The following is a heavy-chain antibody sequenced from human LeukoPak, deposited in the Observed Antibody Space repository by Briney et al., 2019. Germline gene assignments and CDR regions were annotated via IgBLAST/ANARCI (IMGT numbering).Heavy chain of an antibody. J-gene: IGHJ4*02. CDR2: ISAYNGNT. CDR1: GYTFTSYG. V-gene: IGHV1-18*01. D-gene: IGHD3-22*01. Sequence: ASVKVTCKASGYTFTSYGISWMRQAPGQGLEWIGWISAYNGNTNYAHKLQGTVTMTTTTSTSTAYMGLRSLTSEATAVYYCASVPDSSGYYYFDYWGQGTLVTVSS. CDR3: ASVPDSSGYYYFDY.